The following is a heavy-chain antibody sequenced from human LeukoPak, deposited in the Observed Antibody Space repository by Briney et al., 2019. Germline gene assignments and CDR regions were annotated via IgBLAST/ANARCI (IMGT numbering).Heavy chain of an antibody. D-gene: IGHD3-22*01. Sequence: SGPALVQPTQTLTLTCTFSGFSLSTNGMCVSWIRQPPGKALEWVARIDWDDDKYFRTSLETRLTISKDTSKNQVVLTMTNMDPVDTATYYCARGRGYFYDSSGYYTFDYWGQGTLVTVSS. CDR1: GFSLSTNGMC. J-gene: IGHJ4*02. V-gene: IGHV2-70*11. CDR2: IDWDDDK. CDR3: ARGRGYFYDSSGYYTFDY.